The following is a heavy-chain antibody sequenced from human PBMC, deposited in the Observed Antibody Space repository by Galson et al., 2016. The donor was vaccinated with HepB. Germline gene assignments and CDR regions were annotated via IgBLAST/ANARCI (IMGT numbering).Heavy chain of an antibody. CDR2: IYYSGST. CDR1: GGSISSGGYY. CDR3: ARTARWESTGGGWFDP. Sequence: TLSLTCTVSGGSISSGGYYWSWIRQHPGKGLEWIGYIYYSGSTYHNPSLQSRVTMSVDTSKNQFSLKLSSMTAADTAVYYCARTARWESTGGGWFDPWGQGTLVTVSS. J-gene: IGHJ5*02. V-gene: IGHV4-31*03. D-gene: IGHD3-16*01.